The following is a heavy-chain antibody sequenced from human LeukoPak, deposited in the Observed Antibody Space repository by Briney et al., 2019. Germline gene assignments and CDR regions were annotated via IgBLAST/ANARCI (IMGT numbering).Heavy chain of an antibody. CDR2: VRTKTHGGAP. CDR1: GVTFGDHA. J-gene: IGHJ5*02. V-gene: IGHV3-49*03. D-gene: IGHD3-10*01. CDR3: ARVNFRDYRGYTWFEP. Sequence: PGGSLRLSCRGSGVTFGDHAVTWFRRAPGKGLEWVGFVRTKTHGGAPETAASVKDRFNVSRDDSEGIAYLQMTSLRTEDTAMYYCARVNFRDYRGYTWFEPWGQGTLVTVSS.